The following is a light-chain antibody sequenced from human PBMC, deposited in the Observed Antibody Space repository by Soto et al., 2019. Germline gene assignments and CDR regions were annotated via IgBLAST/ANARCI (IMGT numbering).Light chain of an antibody. CDR1: QTVSSN. V-gene: IGKV3-15*01. J-gene: IGKJ5*01. CDR3: QQYHNWPIT. Sequence: THSPDTLSLSPGERATLSCMASQTVSSNYLAWCQQRPGQAPRLLIYGASTRATGISARFSGSGSGTKFTLTISSLQSEDFAVYYCQQYHNWPITFGQGTRLEIK. CDR2: GAS.